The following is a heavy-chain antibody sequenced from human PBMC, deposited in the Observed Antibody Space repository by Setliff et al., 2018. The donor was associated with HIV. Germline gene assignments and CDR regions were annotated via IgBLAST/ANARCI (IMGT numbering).Heavy chain of an antibody. CDR3: ARHGDSRSSPYHYYYYMDV. D-gene: IGHD6-6*01. J-gene: IGHJ6*03. V-gene: IGHV4-39*01. CDR1: VGSIISRSYF. CDR2: IYYSGST. Sequence: SETLSLTCTVSVGSIISRSYFCGWIRQPPGMDMEWIGSIYYSGSTYYNPSLMSPVTISVDTSKNQSSLKLSSVTAADTAVYYFARHGDSRSSPYHYYYYMDVWGKGTTVTVSS.